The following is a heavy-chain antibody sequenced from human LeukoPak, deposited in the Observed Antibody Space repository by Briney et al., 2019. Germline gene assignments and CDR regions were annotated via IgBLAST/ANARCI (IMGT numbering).Heavy chain of an antibody. J-gene: IGHJ4*02. CDR3: ARQDGDGFYYFDY. CDR1: GYSFAFYW. V-gene: IGHV5-51*01. CDR2: IYPRDSDT. Sequence: GESLTISCKGSGYSFAFYWIGWVRQMPGKGLQWMGVIYPRDSDTRHSPSFQGQVTLSVDKSINTAYLQWRSLKASDTAMYYCARQDGDGFYYFDYWGQGTLVTVSS. D-gene: IGHD2-21*02.